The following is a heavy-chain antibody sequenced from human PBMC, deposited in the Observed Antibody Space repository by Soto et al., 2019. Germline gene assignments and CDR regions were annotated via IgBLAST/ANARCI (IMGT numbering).Heavy chain of an antibody. Sequence: GGSLRLSCAASGFTFSSYWMHWVRQAPGKGLVWVSRINSDGSSTSYADSVKGRPTISRDNAKNTLYLQMNSLRAEDTAVYYCARGPYSSSWYNWFDPWGQGTLVTVSS. D-gene: IGHD6-13*01. J-gene: IGHJ5*02. CDR3: ARGPYSSSWYNWFDP. CDR1: GFTFSSYW. V-gene: IGHV3-74*01. CDR2: INSDGSST.